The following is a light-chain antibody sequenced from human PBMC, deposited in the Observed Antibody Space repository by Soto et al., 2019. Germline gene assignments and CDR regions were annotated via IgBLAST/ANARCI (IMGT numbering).Light chain of an antibody. CDR2: ATS. CDR3: PQCDTSPFT. Sequence: DIQMTQSPASLSASVGDRVTITCRASQAISDYLAWFQQKPGKAPKSLIFATSRLQNGVPSRFSRSGSRTDFTLTIINLQPEDFATYYSPQCDTSPFTFGPGTTVDIK. CDR1: QAISDY. J-gene: IGKJ3*01. V-gene: IGKV1-16*01.